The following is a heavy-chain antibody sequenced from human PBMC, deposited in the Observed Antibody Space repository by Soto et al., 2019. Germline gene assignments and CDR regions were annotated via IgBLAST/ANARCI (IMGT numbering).Heavy chain of an antibody. D-gene: IGHD3-16*01. CDR2: ISYDGSYR. J-gene: IGHJ6*02. V-gene: IGHV3-30*18. CDR1: GFTFSVYG. CDR3: VKVLTSLGYYYYYGMDV. Sequence: WGSLRLSCEASGFTFSVYGMHWVRQGPGKGLEWVAVISYDGSYRYYTDSVKGRFTISRDDSKNTLYLQMNSLRPEDTAVYYCVKVLTSLGYYYYYGMDVWGQGTTVTVS.